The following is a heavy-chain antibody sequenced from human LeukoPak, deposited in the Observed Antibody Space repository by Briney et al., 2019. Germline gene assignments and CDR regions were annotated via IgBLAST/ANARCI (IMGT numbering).Heavy chain of an antibody. CDR1: GFTFSSYS. J-gene: IGHJ3*02. D-gene: IGHD2-15*01. CDR2: ISSSSSTI. CDR3: ARQFPNATEGFDI. Sequence: GGSLRLSCAASGFTFSSYSMNWVRQAPGKGLEWVSYISSSSSTIYYADSVKGRFTISRDNAKNSLYLQMNSLRAEDTAVYYWARQFPNATEGFDIWGQGTMVTVSS. V-gene: IGHV3-48*01.